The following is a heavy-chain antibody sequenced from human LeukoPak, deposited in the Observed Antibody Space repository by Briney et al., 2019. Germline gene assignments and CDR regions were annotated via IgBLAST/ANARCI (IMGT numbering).Heavy chain of an antibody. CDR1: GFTVSSNY. CDR3: ARTIVVAGFTDYFDY. Sequence: PGGSLRLSCAASGFTVSSNYMSWVRQAPGRGLEWVSVIYSGGSTYNADSVEGRFTISRDNSRNMLYLQMNSLRAEDTAVYYCARTIVVAGFTDYFDYWGQGTLVSVSS. D-gene: IGHD6-19*01. J-gene: IGHJ4*02. V-gene: IGHV3-53*01. CDR2: IYSGGST.